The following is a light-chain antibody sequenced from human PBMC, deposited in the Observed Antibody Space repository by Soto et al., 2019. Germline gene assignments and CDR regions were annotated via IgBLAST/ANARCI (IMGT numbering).Light chain of an antibody. CDR3: SSYTSSSTLV. V-gene: IGLV2-14*01. CDR2: EVS. CDR1: SSDVGGYNY. Sequence: QSALTQPASVSGSPGQSITISCTGTSSDVGGYNYVSWYQQHPGKAPKLMIYEVSNRPSGGSNRFSGSKSGNTASLSISGLQAEDEADYYCSSYTSSSTLVFGVGTKPTVL. J-gene: IGLJ2*01.